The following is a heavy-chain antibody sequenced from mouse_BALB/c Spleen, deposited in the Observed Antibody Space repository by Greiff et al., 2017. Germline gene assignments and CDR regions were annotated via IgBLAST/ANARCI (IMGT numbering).Heavy chain of an antibody. Sequence: EVQVVESGPDLVKPSQSLSLTCTVTGYSITSGYSWHWIRQFPGNKLEWMGYIHYSGSTNYNPSLKSRISITRDTSKNQFFLQLNSVTTEDTATYYCARQGYYYGSSPYYFDYWGQGTTLTVSS. CDR1: GYSITSGYS. CDR2: IHYSGST. V-gene: IGHV3-1*02. J-gene: IGHJ2*01. D-gene: IGHD1-1*01. CDR3: ARQGYYYGSSPYYFDY.